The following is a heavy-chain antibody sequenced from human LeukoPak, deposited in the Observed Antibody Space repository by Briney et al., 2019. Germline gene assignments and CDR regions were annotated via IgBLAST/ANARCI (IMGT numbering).Heavy chain of an antibody. CDR3: ARGRDGSELDY. CDR1: GGSISSGGYS. D-gene: IGHD5-24*01. V-gene: IGHV4-30-2*01. J-gene: IGHJ4*02. CDR2: IYHSGST. Sequence: PSQTLSLTCAVSGGSISSGGYSWSWIRQPAGKGLEWIGYIYHSGSTYYNPSLKSRVTISVDRSKNQFSLKLSSVTAADTAVYYCARGRDGSELDYWGQGTLVTVSS.